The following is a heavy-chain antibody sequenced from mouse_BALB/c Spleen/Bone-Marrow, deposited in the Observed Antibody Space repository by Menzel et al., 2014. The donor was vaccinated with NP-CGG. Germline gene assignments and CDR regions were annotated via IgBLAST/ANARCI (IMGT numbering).Heavy chain of an antibody. CDR1: GFTFTDYY. Sequence: EVKLVESGGGLVQPGGSLRLSCTTSGFTFTDYYMSWVRQPPGKALEWLAFIRNKAYGYTTEYSASVRGPFTISRDNSQSILYIQMNTLRAEDSAAYYCARVPMDYWGQGTSVTVSS. V-gene: IGHV7-3*02. CDR2: IRNKAYGYTT. CDR3: ARVPMDY. J-gene: IGHJ4*01.